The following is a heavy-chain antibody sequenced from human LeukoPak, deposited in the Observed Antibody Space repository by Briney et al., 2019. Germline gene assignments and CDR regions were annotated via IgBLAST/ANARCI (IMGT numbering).Heavy chain of an antibody. CDR3: ARDRGVVVVPAAWFDP. J-gene: IGHJ5*02. D-gene: IGHD2-2*01. CDR1: GYTFTSYA. CDR2: INTNTGNP. Sequence: ASVKVSCKASGYTFTSYAMYWVRQAPGQGLEWMGWINTNTGNPTYAQGFTGRFVFSLDTSVSTAYLQISSLKAEDTAVYYCARDRGVVVVPAAWFDPWGQGTLVTVSS. V-gene: IGHV7-4-1*02.